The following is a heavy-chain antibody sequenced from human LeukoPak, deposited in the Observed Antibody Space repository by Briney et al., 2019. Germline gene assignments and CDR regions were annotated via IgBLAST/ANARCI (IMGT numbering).Heavy chain of an antibody. CDR3: ATSNRWLQLWTEDY. Sequence: PGGSLRLSCAASGFTFSSYAIHWVRQAPGKGLEWVAVISYDGSNQYYADSVKGRFTISRDNSKNTLYLQMNTLRPEDTAVYYCATSNRWLQLWTEDYWGQGTLVTVSS. V-gene: IGHV3-30-3*01. CDR1: GFTFSSYA. D-gene: IGHD5-24*01. J-gene: IGHJ4*02. CDR2: ISYDGSNQ.